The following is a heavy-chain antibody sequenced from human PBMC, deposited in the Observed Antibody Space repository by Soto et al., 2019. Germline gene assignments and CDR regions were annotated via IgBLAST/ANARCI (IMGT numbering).Heavy chain of an antibody. CDR2: IYPGDHET. CDR1: GYTFSNFW. Sequence: PGESLKISCQCSGYTFSNFWIGWVRQLPGQGLEWMGIIYPGDHETRYSPSFLGKVTISAEKSINTAYLQWSSLEASDSAFYFCVRRPRSSPYFDVWGQGALVTVSS. J-gene: IGHJ4*02. D-gene: IGHD6-13*01. CDR3: VRRPRSSPYFDV. V-gene: IGHV5-51*01.